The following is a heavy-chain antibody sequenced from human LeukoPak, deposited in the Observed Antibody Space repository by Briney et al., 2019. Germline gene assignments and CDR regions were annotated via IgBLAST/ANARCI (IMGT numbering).Heavy chain of an antibody. CDR2: ISGSGGST. V-gene: IGHV3-23*01. J-gene: IGHJ6*03. D-gene: IGHD3-3*01. CDR1: GFTFSDYG. CDR3: ARGGTSYYDFWSGDYYYYYMDV. Sequence: PGKSLRLSCAASGFTFSDYGMHWVRQAPGKGLEWVSAISGSGGSTYYADSVKGRFPISRDNSKNTLYLQMNSLRGEDTAVYYCARGGTSYYDFWSGDYYYYYMDVWGKGTTVTVSS.